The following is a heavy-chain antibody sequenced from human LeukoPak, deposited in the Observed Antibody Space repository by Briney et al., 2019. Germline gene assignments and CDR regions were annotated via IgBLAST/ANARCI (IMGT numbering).Heavy chain of an antibody. CDR1: GGTFSSYA. Sequence: ASVKVSCKASGGTFSSYAISWVRQAPGQGLEWMGRIIPILGIANYAQKFQGRVTITADKSTSTAYMELSSLRSEDTAVYYCARGDYSNSYYYYYGMDVWGQGTTVTVPS. CDR2: IIPILGIA. D-gene: IGHD4-4*01. CDR3: ARGDYSNSYYYYYGMDV. J-gene: IGHJ6*02. V-gene: IGHV1-69*04.